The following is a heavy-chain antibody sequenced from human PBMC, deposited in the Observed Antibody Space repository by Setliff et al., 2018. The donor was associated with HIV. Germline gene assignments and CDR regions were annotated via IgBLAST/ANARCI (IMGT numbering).Heavy chain of an antibody. CDR3: ARANRVQLWLIDY. J-gene: IGHJ4*02. CDR2: FDPQDGET. Sequence: ASVKVSCKVFGFTLSEVSIHWVRQAPGKGLEWMGYFDPQDGETVYAQKFQGRVTMTEDTSIDTAYMELTRLRSEDTAVYYCARANRVQLWLIDYWGQGTLVTVSS. CDR1: GFTLSEVS. D-gene: IGHD5-18*01. V-gene: IGHV1-24*01.